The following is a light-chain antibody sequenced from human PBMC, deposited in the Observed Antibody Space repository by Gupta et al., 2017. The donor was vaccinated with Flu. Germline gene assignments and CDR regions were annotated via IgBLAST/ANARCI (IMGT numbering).Light chain of an antibody. CDR3: QQYNKWPPLT. V-gene: IGKV3-15*01. CDR1: QSVSSN. Sequence: ERATLTCRASQSVSSNLAWYQQKPGQAPRILIYCAATRATGIPARFSGSGSGTEFTLTISSLQSEDFAVYYCQQYNKWPPLTFGGGTKVEIK. CDR2: CAA. J-gene: IGKJ4*01.